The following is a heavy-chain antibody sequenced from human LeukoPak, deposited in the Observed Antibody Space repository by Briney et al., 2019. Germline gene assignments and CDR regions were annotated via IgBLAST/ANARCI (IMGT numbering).Heavy chain of an antibody. CDR2: INYSGEYT. V-gene: IGHV3-23*01. D-gene: IGHD2-8*01. Sequence: GGSLRLSCSASGFTFSNYAMTWVRQAPGKGLVWVSSINYSGEYTYYADSVEGRFTISRDNSKNTLYLQMNSLRAEDTAVYYCAKEYARRVVFYTFEIWGQGSVVTVSS. CDR3: AKEYARRVVFYTFEI. J-gene: IGHJ3*02. CDR1: GFTFSNYA.